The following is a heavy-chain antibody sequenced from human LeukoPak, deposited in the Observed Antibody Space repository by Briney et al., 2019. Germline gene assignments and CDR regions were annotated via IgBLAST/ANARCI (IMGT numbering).Heavy chain of an antibody. J-gene: IGHJ3*02. CDR1: GFTFSDYY. CDR3: ARDRGYGDYVGAFDI. V-gene: IGHV3-11*06. D-gene: IGHD4-17*01. Sequence: GGSLRLPCAASGFTFSDYYMSWIRQAPGKGLEWVSYISSSSSYTNYADSVKGRFTISRDNAKNSLYLQMNSLRDEDTAVYYCARDRGYGDYVGAFDIWGQGTMVTVSS. CDR2: ISSSSSYT.